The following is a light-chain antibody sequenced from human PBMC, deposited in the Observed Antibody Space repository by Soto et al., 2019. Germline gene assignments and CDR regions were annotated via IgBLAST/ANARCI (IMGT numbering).Light chain of an antibody. CDR2: AAS. CDR1: QIVSDSY. J-gene: IGKJ1*01. Sequence: EIVMTQSPATLSVSPGERATLSCRASQIVSDSYFAWYQQKPGQAPKLLIYAASSRATGIPDRFSGSGSGTDFTLTISRLEPEDSAVYYCQQFGVSQWTFGQGTKVDIK. V-gene: IGKV3-20*01. CDR3: QQFGVSQWT.